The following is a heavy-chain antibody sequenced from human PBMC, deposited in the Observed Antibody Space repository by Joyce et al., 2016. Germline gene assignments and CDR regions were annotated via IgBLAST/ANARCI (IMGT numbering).Heavy chain of an antibody. Sequence: QLQLQESGPGLVKPSETLSLTCTVSGDSISSTPYYWGWIRQPPGKGLEWIGSIYHSGSTYYNPSLKSRVTISVDTSKNQCSLRLNFVTAADTAVYYCSRRGGNSYGSDSWGQGTLVTVSS. D-gene: IGHD5-18*01. CDR3: SRRGGNSYGSDS. V-gene: IGHV4-39*07. CDR2: IYHSGST. J-gene: IGHJ4*02. CDR1: GDSISSTPYY.